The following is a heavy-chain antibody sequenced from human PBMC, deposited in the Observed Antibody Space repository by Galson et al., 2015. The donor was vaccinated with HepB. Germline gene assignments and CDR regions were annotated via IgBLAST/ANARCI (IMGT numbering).Heavy chain of an antibody. Sequence: SLRLSCAASGLTFSDYFMTWIRQAPGKGLEWLSYISASGNYTKYADSVKGRFTISRDNAKNSLYLQMDNLGAEDTAVYYCARDKGEQGGDYEKVDDIWGHGIMVIGSS. D-gene: IGHD2-21*02. CDR2: ISASGNYT. CDR1: GLTFSDYF. CDR3: ARDKGEQGGDYEKVDDI. V-gene: IGHV3-11*06. J-gene: IGHJ3*02.